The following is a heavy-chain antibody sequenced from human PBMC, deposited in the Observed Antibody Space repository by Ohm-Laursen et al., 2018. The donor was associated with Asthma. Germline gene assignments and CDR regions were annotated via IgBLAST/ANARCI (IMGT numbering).Heavy chain of an antibody. CDR2: INSDGSST. Sequence: SLRLSCTAPGFTFSSYWMHWVRQAPGKGLVWVSRINSDGSSTSYADSVKGRFTISTDSAKNTLYLQMNSLRPEDTAVYYCASTSSYSYYYGMDVRGQGTTVIVSS. CDR1: GFTFSSYW. V-gene: IGHV3-74*01. CDR3: ASTSSYSYYYGMDV. J-gene: IGHJ6*02.